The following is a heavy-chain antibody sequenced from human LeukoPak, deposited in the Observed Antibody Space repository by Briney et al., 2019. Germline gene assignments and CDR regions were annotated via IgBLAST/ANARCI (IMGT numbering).Heavy chain of an antibody. J-gene: IGHJ4*02. CDR3: ARPGLSYYYDSSGYYY. Sequence: PGGSLRLSCAASGFTFSSYWMSWVRQAPGKGLEWVANIKQDGSEKYYVDSVKGRFTISRDNAKNSLYLQMNSLRAEDTAVYYCARPGLSYYYDSSGYYYWGQGTLVTVSS. D-gene: IGHD3-22*01. CDR1: GFTFSSYW. V-gene: IGHV3-7*01. CDR2: IKQDGSEK.